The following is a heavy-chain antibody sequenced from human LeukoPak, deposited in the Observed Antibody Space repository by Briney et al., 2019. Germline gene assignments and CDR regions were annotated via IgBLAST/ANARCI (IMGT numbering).Heavy chain of an antibody. V-gene: IGHV1-69*05. CDR3: ATGIVGARGMDY. Sequence: ASVKVSCKASGYTFTSYDISWVRQAPGQGLEWMGGIIPIFGTANYAQKFQGRVTITTDESTSTAYMELSSLRSEDTAVYYCATGIVGARGMDYWGQGTLVTVSS. CDR2: IIPIFGTA. J-gene: IGHJ4*02. D-gene: IGHD1-26*01. CDR1: GYTFTSYD.